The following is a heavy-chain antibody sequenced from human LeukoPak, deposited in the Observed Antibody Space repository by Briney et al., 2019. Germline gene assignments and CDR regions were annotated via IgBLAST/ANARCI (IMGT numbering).Heavy chain of an antibody. Sequence: GESLQISFQGSGYSLTSYWIGWVRPMPGKGLEWMGIIYPGDSDTRYSPSFQGQVTISADKSISTAYLQWSSLKASDTAMYYCARPSVSDFWSGYKYYYGMDVWGQGTTVTVSS. CDR2: IYPGDSDT. D-gene: IGHD3-3*01. J-gene: IGHJ6*02. V-gene: IGHV5-51*01. CDR1: GYSLTSYW. CDR3: ARPSVSDFWSGYKYYYGMDV.